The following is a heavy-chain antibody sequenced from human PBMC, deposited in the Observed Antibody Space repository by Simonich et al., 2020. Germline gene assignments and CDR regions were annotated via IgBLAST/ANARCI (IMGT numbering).Heavy chain of an antibody. V-gene: IGHV1-18*01. CDR1: GYTFTSYG. Sequence: QVQLVQSGAEVKKPGASVKVSCKASGYTFTSYGISWVLQAPGQGLEGMGWSSAYNGNANYAQKLQGRVTMTTDTSTSTAYMELRSLRSDDTAVYYCARDYDILTGYYPPDYWGQGTLVTVSS. D-gene: IGHD3-9*01. CDR2: SSAYNGNA. J-gene: IGHJ4*02. CDR3: ARDYDILTGYYPPDY.